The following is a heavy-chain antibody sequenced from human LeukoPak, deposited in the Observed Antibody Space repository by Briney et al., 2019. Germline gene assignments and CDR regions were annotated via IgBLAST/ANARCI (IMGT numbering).Heavy chain of an antibody. CDR1: GGSISSSSYY. Sequence: PSETLSLTCTVSGGSISSSSYYWGWIRQPPGKGLEWIGSIYYSGSTYYNPSLKSRVTISVDTSKNQFSLKLSSVTAADPAVYYCAAHETLFGCFDPWGQGTLVTVSS. D-gene: IGHD2/OR15-2a*01. CDR3: AAHETLFGCFDP. CDR2: IYYSGST. J-gene: IGHJ5*02. V-gene: IGHV4-39*07.